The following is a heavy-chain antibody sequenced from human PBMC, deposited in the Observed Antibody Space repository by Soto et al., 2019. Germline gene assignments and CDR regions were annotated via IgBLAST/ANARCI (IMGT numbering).Heavy chain of an antibody. J-gene: IGHJ6*02. V-gene: IGHV3-30-3*01. CDR2: ISYDGSNK. CDR1: GFTFSSYA. Sequence: QVQLVESGGGVVQPGRSLRLSCAASGFTFSSYAMHWVRQAPGKGLEWVAVISYDGSNKYYADSVKGRFTISRDNSKNTLYLQMNSLRAEDTAVYYCVRDRIAVAGTNYYYGMDVWGQGTTVTVSS. CDR3: VRDRIAVAGTNYYYGMDV. D-gene: IGHD6-19*01.